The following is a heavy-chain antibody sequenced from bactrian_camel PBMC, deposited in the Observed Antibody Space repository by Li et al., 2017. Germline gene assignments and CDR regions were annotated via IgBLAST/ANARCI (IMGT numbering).Heavy chain of an antibody. CDR1: GYTYDRFC. CDR3: AAQLGYGGAWFCQWRKWNDFNH. Sequence: VQLVESGGGSVQTGQSLRLSCEVSGYTYDRFCMSWFRQAPGLGRIGVASIGLDGRVTYANPAKGRFTISRDSANNTGYLEMASLKSDDTAVYYCAAQLGYGGAWFCQWRKWNDFNHWGQGTQVTVS. D-gene: IGHD6*01. V-gene: IGHV3S63*01. J-gene: IGHJ4*01. CDR2: IGLDGRV.